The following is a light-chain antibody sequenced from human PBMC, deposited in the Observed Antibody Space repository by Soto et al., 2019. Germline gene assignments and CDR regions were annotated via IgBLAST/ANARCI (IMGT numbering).Light chain of an antibody. Sequence: DIQMTPAPSTLCRSVADSVTITWRASQSISSWLAWYQQKPGKAPKLLIYKASSLESGVPSRFSGSGSGTEFTLTISSLQPDDFATYYCQQYNSYPLTFGGGTKVDIK. J-gene: IGKJ4*01. CDR3: QQYNSYPLT. CDR1: QSISSW. V-gene: IGKV1-5*03. CDR2: KAS.